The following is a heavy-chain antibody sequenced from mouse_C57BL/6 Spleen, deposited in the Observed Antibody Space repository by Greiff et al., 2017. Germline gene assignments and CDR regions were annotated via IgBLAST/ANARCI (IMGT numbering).Heavy chain of an antibody. J-gene: IGHJ2*01. V-gene: IGHV1-54*01. CDR3: ARGGYGNHY. Sequence: QVQLQQSGAELVRPGTSVKVSCKASGYAFTNYLIEWVKQRPGQGLEWIGVINPGSGGTNYNEKFKGKATLTADKSSSTAYMQLSSLTSEDSAVYLCARGGYGNHYWGQGTTLTVSS. CDR1: GYAFTNYL. CDR2: INPGSGGT. D-gene: IGHD2-10*02.